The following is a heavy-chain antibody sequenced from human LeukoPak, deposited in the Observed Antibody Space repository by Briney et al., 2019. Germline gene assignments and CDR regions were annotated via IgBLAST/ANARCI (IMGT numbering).Heavy chain of an antibody. J-gene: IGHJ4*02. CDR3: ARGAGYSSGWYDFDY. Sequence: SETLSLTCTVSGGSISSYYWSWTRQPPGKGLEWIGYIYYSGSTNYNPALKSRVTISVDTSKNQFSLKLSSVTAADTAVYYCARGAGYSSGWYDFDYWGQGTLVTVSS. CDR2: IYYSGST. CDR1: GGSISSYY. V-gene: IGHV4-59*01. D-gene: IGHD6-19*01.